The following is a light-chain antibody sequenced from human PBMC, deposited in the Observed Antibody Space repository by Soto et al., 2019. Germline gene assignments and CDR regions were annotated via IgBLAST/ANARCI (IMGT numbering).Light chain of an antibody. J-gene: IGLJ2*01. CDR3: CSFVRSNALV. CDR1: SSNIGAGYD. CDR2: GNI. V-gene: IGLV1-40*01. Sequence: QSVLTQPPSVSGAPGQRVTISCTGSSSNIGAGYDVHWYQQRPGTAPKLLIFGNINRPSGVPDRFSGSKSGNTASLTISALQAEDEADYYCCSFVRSNALVFGGGTKLTVL.